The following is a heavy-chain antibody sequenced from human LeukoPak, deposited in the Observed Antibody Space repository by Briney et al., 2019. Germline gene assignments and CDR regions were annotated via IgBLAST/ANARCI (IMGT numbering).Heavy chain of an antibody. CDR2: ISGSGETK. V-gene: IGHV3-23*01. D-gene: IGHD6-19*01. CDR1: GFTFGSYG. CDR3: AKGPSTYIAVAGGGYYFDY. J-gene: IGHJ4*02. Sequence: PGGSLRLSCTASGFTFGSYGMNWVRQAPGKGLEWVSSISGSGETKDYAESVKGRFTISRDNSKNTLYLQMNSLRAEDTAVYYCAKGPSTYIAVAGGGYYFDYWGQGTLVTVSS.